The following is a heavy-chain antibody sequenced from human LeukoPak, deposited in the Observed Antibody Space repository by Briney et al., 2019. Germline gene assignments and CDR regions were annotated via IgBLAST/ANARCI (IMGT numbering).Heavy chain of an antibody. V-gene: IGHV3-33*06. J-gene: IGHJ3*01. CDR1: GFTFSRYG. D-gene: IGHD5-24*01. CDR3: AKDIQLST. Sequence: SGGSLRLSCAASGFTFSRYGMHWVRQAPGKGLEWVAVIWYDGGNKNYAASVTGRFTISRDNPRNTLYLEMNSLRVEDTAIYYCAKDIQLSTWGLGTMVTVSS. CDR2: IWYDGGNK.